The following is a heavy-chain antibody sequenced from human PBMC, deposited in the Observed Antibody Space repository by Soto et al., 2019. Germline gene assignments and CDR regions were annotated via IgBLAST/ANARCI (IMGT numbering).Heavy chain of an antibody. CDR3: DSNPAGSVAGTYYYYGMDV. V-gene: IGHV1-69*13. Sequence: SVKVSCKASGGTFSSYAISWVRQAPGQGLERMGGIIPIFGTANYAQKFQGRVTITADESTSTAYMDLSSLRSEDTAVYYCDSNPAGSVAGTYYYYGMDVWGQGTTVTVSS. D-gene: IGHD6-19*01. J-gene: IGHJ6*02. CDR1: GGTFSSYA. CDR2: IIPIFGTA.